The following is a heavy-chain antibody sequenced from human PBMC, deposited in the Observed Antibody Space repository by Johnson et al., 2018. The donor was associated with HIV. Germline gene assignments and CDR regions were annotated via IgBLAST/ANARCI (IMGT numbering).Heavy chain of an antibody. CDR1: GFTFRSYW. CDR2: INQDGSAQ. Sequence: VQLVESGGGVVQPGRSLRLSCAASGFTFRSYWMNWVRQAPGKGLEWVANINQDGSAQSYVVCVKGRFTIASDKAEKSLFLQMDSLRAEDTAMYYVLLGQDGGGIWGQGTMVTVSS. CDR3: LLGQDGGGI. D-gene: IGHD3-16*01. V-gene: IGHV3-7*01. J-gene: IGHJ3*02.